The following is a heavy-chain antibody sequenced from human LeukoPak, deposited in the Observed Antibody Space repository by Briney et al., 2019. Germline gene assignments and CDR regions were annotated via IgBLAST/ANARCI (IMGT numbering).Heavy chain of an antibody. D-gene: IGHD3-22*01. CDR1: GGSISSYY. J-gene: IGHJ3*02. Sequence: SETLSLTCTVSGGSISSYYWSWTRQPPGKGLEWIGYIYYSGSTNYNPSLKSRVTISVDTSKNQFSLKLSSVTAADTAVYYCARVGRTTMTGGAFDIWGQGTMATVSS. V-gene: IGHV4-59*01. CDR3: ARVGRTTMTGGAFDI. CDR2: IYYSGST.